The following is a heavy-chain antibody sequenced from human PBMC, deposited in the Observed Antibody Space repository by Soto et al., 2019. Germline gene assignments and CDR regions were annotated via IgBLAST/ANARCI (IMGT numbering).Heavy chain of an antibody. V-gene: IGHV2-5*01. CDR3: ALTGRHCSGGSCYTLFDY. CDR1: GFSLSTSGVG. Sequence: QITLKESGPTLVKPTQTLTLTCTFSGFSLSTSGVGVGWIRQPPGKALEWLALIYWNDDKRYSRSLKSRLTIAKDTSKTQEVLTMTNMDPVDTATYYCALTGRHCSGGSCYTLFDYWGQGTLVTVSS. CDR2: IYWNDDK. J-gene: IGHJ4*02. D-gene: IGHD2-15*01.